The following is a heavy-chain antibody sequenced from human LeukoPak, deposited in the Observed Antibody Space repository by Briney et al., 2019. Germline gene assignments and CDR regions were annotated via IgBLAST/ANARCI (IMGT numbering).Heavy chain of an antibody. CDR3: ARVSYSSRDFDY. D-gene: IGHD6-13*01. V-gene: IGHV3-7*01. J-gene: IGHJ4*02. Sequence: GGSLSLSCPASGFTVSSPWLSWVSLARGKWLESVANKKQDGREKYYVDSVKGRFTISRDNAKNSLYLQMNSLRAEDTAVYYCARVSYSSRDFDYWGQGTLVTVSS. CDR2: KKQDGREK. CDR1: GFTVSSPW.